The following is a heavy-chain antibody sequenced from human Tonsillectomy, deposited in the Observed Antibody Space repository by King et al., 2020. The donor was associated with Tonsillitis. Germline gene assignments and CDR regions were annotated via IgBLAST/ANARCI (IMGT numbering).Heavy chain of an antibody. Sequence: VQLVESGGGLVKPGGSLRLSCAGSGFTFTNAWMNWVRQAPGKGREWVGRSKSKAAGGKIDYAAPVKGRVTMSRDDSKNTMFVQMNSLKSEDTGVYYCSTGGVVAGLDYWGQGILVTVSS. V-gene: IGHV3-15*07. CDR2: SKSKAAGGKI. CDR3: STGGVVAGLDY. D-gene: IGHD6-19*01. CDR1: GFTFTNAW. J-gene: IGHJ4*02.